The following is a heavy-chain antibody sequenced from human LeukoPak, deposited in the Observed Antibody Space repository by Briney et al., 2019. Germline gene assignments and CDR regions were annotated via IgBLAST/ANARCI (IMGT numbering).Heavy chain of an antibody. V-gene: IGHV3-48*03. J-gene: IGHJ5*02. CDR1: GFTFSSYE. Sequence: PGGSLRLSCAASGFTFSSYEMNWVRQAPGKGLEWVSYISSSGSTIYYADSVKGRFTISRDNAKNSLYPQMNGLRAEDTAVYYCARGGAVPAANNWFDPWGQGTLVTVSS. CDR3: ARGGAVPAANNWFDP. D-gene: IGHD2-2*01. CDR2: ISSSGSTI.